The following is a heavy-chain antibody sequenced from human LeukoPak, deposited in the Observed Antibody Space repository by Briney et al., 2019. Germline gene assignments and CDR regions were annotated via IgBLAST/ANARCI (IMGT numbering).Heavy chain of an antibody. J-gene: IGHJ4*02. D-gene: IGHD6-13*01. V-gene: IGHV4-34*01. CDR3: ARGHLKYSSSYLYCFDY. Sequence: SETLSLTCAVYGGSFSGYYWSWIRQPPGKGLEWIGEINHSGSTNYNPSLKSRVTISVDTSKNQFSLKLSSVTAADTAVYYCARGHLKYSSSYLYCFDYWGQGTLVTVSS. CDR2: INHSGST. CDR1: GGSFSGYY.